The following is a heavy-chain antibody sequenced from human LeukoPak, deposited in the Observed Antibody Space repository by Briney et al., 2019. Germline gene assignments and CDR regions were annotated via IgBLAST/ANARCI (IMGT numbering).Heavy chain of an antibody. Sequence: ASVKVSCKASGYTFTSYDINWVRQATGQGLEWMGWMNPNSGNTGYAQKFQVRVTMTRNTSISTAYLELSSLRSEDTAVYYCARVPSSDYVWGSYRYTKERRRNWFDPWGQGTLVTVSS. CDR3: ARVPSSDYVWGSYRYTKERRRNWFDP. J-gene: IGHJ5*02. CDR1: GYTFTSYD. CDR2: MNPNSGNT. V-gene: IGHV1-8*01. D-gene: IGHD3-16*02.